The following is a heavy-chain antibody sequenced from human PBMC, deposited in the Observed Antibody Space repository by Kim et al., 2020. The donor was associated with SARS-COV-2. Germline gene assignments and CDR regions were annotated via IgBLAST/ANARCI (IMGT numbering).Heavy chain of an antibody. CDR2: INGGGART. J-gene: IGHJ4*02. CDR1: GFTFSTYA. Sequence: GGSLRLSCAASGFTFSTYAMSWARQAPGKGLEWGSTINGGGARTHYADSVKGRFTISRDNSKNTLFLQMNSLRDEDTAVYYCDASDYWGQGSRVTVSS. CDR3: DASDY. V-gene: IGHV3-23*01.